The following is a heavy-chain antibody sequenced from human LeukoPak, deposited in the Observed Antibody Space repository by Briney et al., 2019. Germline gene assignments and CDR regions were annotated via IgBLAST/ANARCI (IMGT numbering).Heavy chain of an antibody. CDR1: GFTFSSYG. J-gene: IGHJ3*02. CDR3: ARGGSYLSAFDI. V-gene: IGHV3-23*01. Sequence: GGSLRLSCAASGFTFSSYGMSWVRQAPGKGLEWVSAISGSGGSTYYADSVKGRFTISRDNSKNTLYLQMNSLRAEDTAVYYCARGGSYLSAFDIWGQGTMVTVSS. CDR2: ISGSGGST. D-gene: IGHD1-26*01.